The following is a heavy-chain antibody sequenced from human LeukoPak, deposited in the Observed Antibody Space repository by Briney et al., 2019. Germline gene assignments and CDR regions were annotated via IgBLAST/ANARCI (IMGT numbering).Heavy chain of an antibody. CDR2: ILYTGST. V-gene: IGHV4-39*01. CDR3: ARQGVAAVGRMTL. J-gene: IGHJ4*02. D-gene: IGHD6-13*01. CDR1: GDSISNTNYY. Sequence: SETLSLTCAVSGDSISNTNYYWGWIRQPPGKGLEWIGSILYTGSTYFNPSLKSRVTISVDTSKNHFSLKLSSVTAADTAVYYCARQGVAAVGRMTLWGQGTLVTVSS.